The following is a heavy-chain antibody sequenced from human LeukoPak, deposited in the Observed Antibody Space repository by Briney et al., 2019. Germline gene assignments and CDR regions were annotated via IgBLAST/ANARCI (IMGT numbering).Heavy chain of an antibody. V-gene: IGHV1-69*13. CDR3: ARGWGVSLSRWYYFDY. CDR2: IIPIFGTA. J-gene: IGHJ4*02. Sequence: GASVKVSCKASGGTFSSYAISWVRQAPGQGLEWMGGIIPIFGTANYAQKFQGRVTITADESTSTAYMELSSLRSEDTAVYYCARGWGVSLSRWYYFDYWGQGTLVTVSS. D-gene: IGHD2-15*01. CDR1: GGTFSSYA.